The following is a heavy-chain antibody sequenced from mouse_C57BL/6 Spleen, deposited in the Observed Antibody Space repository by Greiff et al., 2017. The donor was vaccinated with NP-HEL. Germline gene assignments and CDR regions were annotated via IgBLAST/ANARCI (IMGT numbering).Heavy chain of an antibody. D-gene: IGHD2-12*01. Sequence: EVKLMESGPGLVKPSQSLSLTCSVTGYSITSGYYWNWIRQFPGNKLEWMGYISYDGSNNYNPSLKNRISITRDTSKNQFFLKLNSVTTEDTATYYCARYPYAVTSYWYFDVWGTGTTVTVSS. J-gene: IGHJ1*03. CDR2: ISYDGSN. CDR1: GYSITSGYY. CDR3: ARYPYAVTSYWYFDV. V-gene: IGHV3-6*01.